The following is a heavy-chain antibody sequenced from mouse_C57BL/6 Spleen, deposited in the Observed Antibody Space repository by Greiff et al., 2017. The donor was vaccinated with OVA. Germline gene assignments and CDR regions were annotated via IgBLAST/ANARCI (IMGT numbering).Heavy chain of an antibody. CDR3: ARGDMVTYYAMDY. D-gene: IGHD2-2*01. CDR1: GYTFTSYG. J-gene: IGHJ4*01. CDR2: IYPRSGNT. V-gene: IGHV1-81*01. Sequence: VQGVESGAELARPGASVKLSCKASGYTFTSYGISWVKQRTGQGLEWIGEIYPRSGNTYYNEKFKGKATLTADKSSSTAYMELRSLTSEDSAVYFCARGDMVTYYAMDYWGQGTSVTVSS.